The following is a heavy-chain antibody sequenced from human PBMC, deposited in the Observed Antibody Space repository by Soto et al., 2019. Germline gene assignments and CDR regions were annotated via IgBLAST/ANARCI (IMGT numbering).Heavy chain of an antibody. CDR1: GGSISSGGYS. V-gene: IGHV4-30-2*01. CDR3: AREVTAGDWYYGMDV. J-gene: IGHJ6*02. CDR2: IYHSGST. Sequence: QLQLQESGSGLVKPSQTLSLTCAVSGGSISSGGYSWSWIRQPPGKGLEWIGYIYHSGSTYYNPSLKSRVTISVDRSKNQFSLKLSSVTAADTAVYYCAREVTAGDWYYGMDVWGQGTTVTVSS. D-gene: IGHD2-21*01.